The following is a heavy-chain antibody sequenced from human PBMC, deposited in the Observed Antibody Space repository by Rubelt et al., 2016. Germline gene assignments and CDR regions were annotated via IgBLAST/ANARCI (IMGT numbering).Heavy chain of an antibody. V-gene: IGHV1-69*01. CDR1: GGTFSSYA. Sequence: QVQLVQSGAEAKKPGSSVKVSCKASGGTFSSYAISWVRQAPGQGLEWMGGIIPIFGTANYAQKFQGRVTITADESTSTAYMELSSRRSEDTAVYYCATGGDFGVVIPNWFDPWGQGTLVTVSS. CDR3: ATGGDFGVVIPNWFDP. J-gene: IGHJ5*02. CDR2: IIPIFGTA. D-gene: IGHD3-3*01.